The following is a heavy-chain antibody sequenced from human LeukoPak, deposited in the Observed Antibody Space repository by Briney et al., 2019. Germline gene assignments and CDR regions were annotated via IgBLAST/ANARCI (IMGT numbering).Heavy chain of an antibody. V-gene: IGHV3-33*08. CDR1: GFTFSTYG. J-gene: IGHJ4*02. D-gene: IGHD6-19*01. CDR2: LGSDGRTT. CDR3: ARVVLRSSGWYYFDY. Sequence: GRSLRLSCAASGFTFSTYGTHWVRQAPGKGLEWVAVLGSDGRTTYYADSVKGRFTISRDNSKNTLYLQMNSLRVEDTAVYYCARVVLRSSGWYYFDYWGQGTLVTVSS.